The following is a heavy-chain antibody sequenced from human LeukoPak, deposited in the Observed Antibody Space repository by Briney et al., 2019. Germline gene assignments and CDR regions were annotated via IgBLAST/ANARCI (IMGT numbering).Heavy chain of an antibody. V-gene: IGHV1-18*04. CDR2: ISPYSAYT. J-gene: IGHJ6*03. CDR3: ANVAKGRYFFYYMDA. Sequence: ASVKVSCKASGDSTNTYVVAWVRQAPGQGLEWIGWISPYSAYTKYADALQGRVTMTTDTSTTTSYMELRSLRSHDTVVYFCANVAKGRYFFYYMDAWGKGTTVTVS. CDR1: GDSTNTYV.